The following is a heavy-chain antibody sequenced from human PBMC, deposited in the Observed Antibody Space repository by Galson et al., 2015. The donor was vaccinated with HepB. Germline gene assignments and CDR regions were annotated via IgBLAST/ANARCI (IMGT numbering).Heavy chain of an antibody. J-gene: IGHJ2*01. CDR3: ARARGQGAGDYENWYLDL. V-gene: IGHV3-30*04. CDR2: ISYNGKYT. D-gene: IGHD4-17*01. CDR1: GFTFSNYP. Sequence: SLRLSRAASGFTFSNYPIHWVRQAPGKGLEWVAVISYNGKYTNYADSGKGRFTISRDNSKNTQFLQMNSLRAEDTAVYYCARARGQGAGDYENWYLDLWGRGTLVTVSS.